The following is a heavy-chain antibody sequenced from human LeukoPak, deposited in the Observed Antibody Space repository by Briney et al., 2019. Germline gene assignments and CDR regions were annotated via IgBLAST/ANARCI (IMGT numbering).Heavy chain of an antibody. J-gene: IGHJ6*03. V-gene: IGHV3-30*02. CDR3: AKAGSGSYQPYYMDV. Sequence: GGSLRLSCAASGFTFSSYGMHWVRQAPGKGLEWVAFIRYDGSNKYYADSVKGRFTISRDNSKNTLYLQMNSLRAEDTAVYYCAKAGSGSYQPYYMDVWGKGTTVTISS. CDR1: GFTFSSYG. CDR2: IRYDGSNK. D-gene: IGHD3-10*01.